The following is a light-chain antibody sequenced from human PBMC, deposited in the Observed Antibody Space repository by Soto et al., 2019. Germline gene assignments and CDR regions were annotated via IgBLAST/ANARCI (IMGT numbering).Light chain of an antibody. CDR1: QSVSSY. CDR3: QQRSNWPLP. J-gene: IGKJ2*01. V-gene: IGKV3-11*01. CDR2: DAS. Sequence: ELVLTQSPATLSLSPGEIATLSCRASQSVSSYLAWYQQKPGQAPRLPIYDASNRATGIPARFSGSGSGTDFTLTISSLEPEDLAVYYCQQRSNWPLPVGKGTKLEIK.